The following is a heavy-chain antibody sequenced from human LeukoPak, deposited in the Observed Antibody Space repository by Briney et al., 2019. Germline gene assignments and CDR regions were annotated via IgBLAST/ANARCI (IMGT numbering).Heavy chain of an antibody. V-gene: IGHV3-48*03. Sequence: GGSLTLSCAASGFTFSNYEMDWVRQAPGKRLEWISYISGSGNTMYYADSVKGRFTVSRDNAKDSLSLQLNSLRVEDTAVYYCARDAGIDGTDFDYWGQGALVTVSS. CDR1: GFTFSNYE. D-gene: IGHD5-24*01. CDR2: ISGSGNTM. J-gene: IGHJ4*02. CDR3: ARDAGIDGTDFDY.